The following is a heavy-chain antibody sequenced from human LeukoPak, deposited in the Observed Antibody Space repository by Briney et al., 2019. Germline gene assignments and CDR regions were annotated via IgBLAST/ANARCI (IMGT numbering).Heavy chain of an antibody. CDR1: GGSISSYY. J-gene: IGHJ4*02. CDR3: ARDVSYCSSTSCYTGYFDY. Sequence: SETLSLTCTVSGGSISSYYWSWIRQPAGKGLEWIGRIYTSGSTNYNPSLKSRVTMSVDTSKNQFSLKLSSVTAADTAVYYCARDVSYCSSTSCYTGYFDYWGQGTLVTVSS. D-gene: IGHD2-2*02. V-gene: IGHV4-4*07. CDR2: IYTSGST.